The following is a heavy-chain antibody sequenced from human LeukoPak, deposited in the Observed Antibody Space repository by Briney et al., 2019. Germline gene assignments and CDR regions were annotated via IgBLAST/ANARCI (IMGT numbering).Heavy chain of an antibody. CDR2: INPKSGAT. V-gene: IGHV1-2*02. Sequence: ASVKVSCKASGYTFTGYYIFWVRQAPGQGLEWMVWINPKSGATNNAQRFQGRVTMTRDTSINTAYMELSRLTSDDTAVYYCATDVRDWGQGTLVTVSS. J-gene: IGHJ4*02. CDR1: GYTFTGYY. CDR3: ATDVRD.